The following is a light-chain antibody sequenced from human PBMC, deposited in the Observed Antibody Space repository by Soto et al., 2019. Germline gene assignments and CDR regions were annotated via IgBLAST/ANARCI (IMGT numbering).Light chain of an antibody. CDR3: ETWDSNTHTV. V-gene: IGLV4-60*02. CDR2: LEGSGSY. CDR1: SGHSCYI. Sequence: QSVLTQSSAASASLGSSVKLTCTLSSGHSCYIIAWHQQQPGKAPRYLMKLEGSGSYNKGSGVPDRCSGSSSGADRYLTISNLQFEDEADYYCETWDSNTHTVFGGGTKLTVL. J-gene: IGLJ3*02.